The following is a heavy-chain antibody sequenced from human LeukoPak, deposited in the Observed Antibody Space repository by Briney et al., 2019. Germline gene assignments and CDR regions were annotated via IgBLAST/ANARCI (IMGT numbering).Heavy chain of an antibody. J-gene: IGHJ4*02. CDR1: GFIFNDYY. D-gene: IGHD6-19*01. Sequence: GGSLRLACEASGFIFNDYYISWIRQAPGKGLEYIAYISFSSNTIYYADSVKGRFTVTRDNNKNSPFLQMTSLRVTHTAVYFCASGGFGGWPLSDCLGQGNPVSVSS. CDR3: ASGGFGGWPLSDC. V-gene: IGHV3-11*04. CDR2: ISFSSNTI.